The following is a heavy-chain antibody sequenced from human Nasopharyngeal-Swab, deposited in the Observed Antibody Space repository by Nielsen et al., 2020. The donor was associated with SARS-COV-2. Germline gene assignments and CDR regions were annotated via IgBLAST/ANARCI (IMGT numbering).Heavy chain of an antibody. V-gene: IGHV4-39*07. CDR3: ARRILYDGMDV. Sequence: WIPQPPGKGLEWIGSIYYSGSTYYNPSLKSRVTISVDTSKNQFSLKLSSVTAADTAVYYCARRILYDGMDVWGQGTTVTVSS. J-gene: IGHJ6*02. D-gene: IGHD2-15*01. CDR2: IYYSGST.